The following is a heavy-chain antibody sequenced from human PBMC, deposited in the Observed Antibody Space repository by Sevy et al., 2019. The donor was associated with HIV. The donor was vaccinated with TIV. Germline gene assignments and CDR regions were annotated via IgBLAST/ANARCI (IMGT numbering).Heavy chain of an antibody. Sequence: ASVKVSCKASGYTFSGYSISWVRQAPGQGLEWMGGMNTYNGNTKYAQKVQGRVTMTTETSTSTAYMELRGLRSDDTAVYYCARDKREKSFDYWGQGTLVTVSS. CDR3: ARDKREKSFDY. J-gene: IGHJ4*02. CDR2: MNTYNGNT. CDR1: GYTFSGYS. V-gene: IGHV1-18*01.